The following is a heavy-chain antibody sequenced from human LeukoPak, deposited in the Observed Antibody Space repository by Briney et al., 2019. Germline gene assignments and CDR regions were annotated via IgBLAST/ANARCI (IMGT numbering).Heavy chain of an antibody. Sequence: GGSLRLSCAASGFAFSSLDMGWVRQAPRKGLEWVSAISAGGDRTYYADSVRGRFTISRDNPKNTLYLQMNSLRAEDTAVYYCAKDHRTTIFGVVTVSKHFDYWGQGTLVTVSS. J-gene: IGHJ4*02. D-gene: IGHD3-3*01. CDR3: AKDHRTTIFGVVTVSKHFDY. CDR2: ISAGGDRT. CDR1: GFAFSSLD. V-gene: IGHV3-23*01.